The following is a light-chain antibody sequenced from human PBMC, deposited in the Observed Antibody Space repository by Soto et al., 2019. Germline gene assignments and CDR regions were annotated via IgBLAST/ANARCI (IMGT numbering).Light chain of an antibody. J-gene: IGLJ2*01. CDR1: SSDVGDYNY. CDR3: NSYTSSGTLA. V-gene: IGLV2-14*03. CDR2: EVT. Sequence: QSVLTQPASVSGSPGQSITISCTGTSSDVGDYNYVSWYQQHPGRVPKLLIYEVTNRPSGVSNRFSGSKSGNTASLTISGLQAEDEAHYYCNSYTSSGTLAFGGGTKVTVL.